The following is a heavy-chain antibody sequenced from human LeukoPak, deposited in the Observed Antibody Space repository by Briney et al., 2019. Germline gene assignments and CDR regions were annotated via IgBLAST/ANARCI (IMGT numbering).Heavy chain of an antibody. J-gene: IGHJ4*02. D-gene: IGHD3-3*01. Sequence: GGSLRLSCAASGFTFSSYSMNWVRQAPGKGLEWVSSISSSSSYIYYADSVKGRFTISRDNSKNTLYLQMNSLRAEDTAVYYCAKIRFLEWLLYSYFDYWGQGTLVTVSS. CDR2: ISSSSSYI. V-gene: IGHV3-21*04. CDR1: GFTFSSYS. CDR3: AKIRFLEWLLYSYFDY.